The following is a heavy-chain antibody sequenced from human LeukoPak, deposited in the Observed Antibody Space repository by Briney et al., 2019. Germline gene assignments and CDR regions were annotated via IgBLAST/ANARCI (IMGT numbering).Heavy chain of an antibody. CDR3: ARDPTEIATAYFDY. CDR1: GFTFSDYY. J-gene: IGHJ4*02. CDR2: ISSSGSTI. D-gene: IGHD5-24*01. V-gene: IGHV3-11*04. Sequence: GGSLRLSCAASGFTFSDYYMSWIRQAPGKGLERVSYISSSGSTIYYADSVKGRFTISRDNAKNSLYLQMNSLRAEDTAVYYCARDPTEIATAYFDYWGQGTLVTVSS.